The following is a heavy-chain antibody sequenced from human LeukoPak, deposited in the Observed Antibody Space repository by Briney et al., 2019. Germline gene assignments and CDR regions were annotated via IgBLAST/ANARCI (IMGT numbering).Heavy chain of an antibody. CDR1: GGSFSGYY. D-gene: IGHD1-26*01. Sequence: SETLSLTCAVYGGSFSGYYWSWTRQPPGKGLEWIGEIDHSGSTNYNPSLKTRVTISVDTSKNQFSLKLSSVTAADTAVYYCARVMREIDYWGQGTLVTVSA. V-gene: IGHV4-34*01. CDR2: IDHSGST. CDR3: ARVMREIDY. J-gene: IGHJ4*02.